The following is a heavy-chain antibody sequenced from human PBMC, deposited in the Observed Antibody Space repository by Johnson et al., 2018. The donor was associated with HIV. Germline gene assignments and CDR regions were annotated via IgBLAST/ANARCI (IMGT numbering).Heavy chain of an antibody. CDR2: ISYDGNNK. V-gene: IGHV3-30-3*01. J-gene: IGHJ3*02. D-gene: IGHD6-19*01. CDR1: GFTFSSYA. CDR3: ARGEYSSGWSNTFDI. Sequence: QVQLVESGGGVVQPGRSLRLSCAASGFTFSSYAMHWVRQAPGKGLEWVAVISYDGNNKYYADSVKGRFTISRDNSKNTLYLQMNSLRAEDTAVYYWARGEYSSGWSNTFDIWGQGTMVTVSS.